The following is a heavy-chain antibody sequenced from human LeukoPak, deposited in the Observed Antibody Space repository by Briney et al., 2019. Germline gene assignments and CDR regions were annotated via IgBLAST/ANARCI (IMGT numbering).Heavy chain of an antibody. V-gene: IGHV1-18*01. D-gene: IGHD2-8*01. CDR1: GYTLTSFG. Sequence: GASVKVSRKPSGYTLTSFGISWVRQAPPRGLEWMGWVTAYNGYPSYAHNPQGRVAITTDPSTTTAPTAPTLLRSHDPAVPSSARGNGEDAVLDIWGQGTVVTVSS. J-gene: IGHJ3*02. CDR3: ARGNGEDAVLDI. CDR2: VTAYNGYP.